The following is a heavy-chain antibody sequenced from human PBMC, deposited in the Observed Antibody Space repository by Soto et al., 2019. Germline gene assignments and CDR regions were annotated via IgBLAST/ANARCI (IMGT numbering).Heavy chain of an antibody. CDR1: GFTFSNYG. V-gene: IGHV3-30*03. CDR2: ISYDGSDK. J-gene: IGHJ6*02. Sequence: GGSLRLSCAASGFTFSNYGVHWVRQAPGKGLEWVAVISYDGSDKYQADSVEGRFTISRDNSKNTLFLQMNHLRPEDTAVYYCARAGYASSWSTDFYYAMDVWGQGTRVTVSS. CDR3: ARAGYASSWSTDFYYAMDV. D-gene: IGHD6-19*01.